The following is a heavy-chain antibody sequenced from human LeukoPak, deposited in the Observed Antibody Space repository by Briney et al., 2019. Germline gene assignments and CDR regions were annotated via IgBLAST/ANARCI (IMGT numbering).Heavy chain of an antibody. V-gene: IGHV3-23*01. CDR1: GFTFSSYA. CDR2: MSGSGGST. J-gene: IGHJ4*02. CDR3: AKDVGSIVRASDS. D-gene: IGHD1-26*01. Sequence: GGSLRLSCAASGFTFSSYAMSWVRQAPGKGLEWVSTMSGSGGSTYYADSVKGRFTISRDNSKNTLYLHMNSLRAEDTAVYYCAKDVGSIVRASDSWGQGTLVTVSS.